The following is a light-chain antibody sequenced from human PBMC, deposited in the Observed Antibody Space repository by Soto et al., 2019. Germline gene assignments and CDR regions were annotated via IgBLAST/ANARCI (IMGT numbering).Light chain of an antibody. CDR1: SSDVGAYIF. CDR2: DVN. CDR3: VSFAGGTYV. J-gene: IGLJ1*01. Sequence: QSVLTQPPSASGSPGQSVTISCTGTSSDVGAYIFGSWYQQHPGKAPKLMVYDVNRRPPGVPDRFFGSKSGNTASLTVSGLQAEDEADYYCVSFAGGTYVFGTGTKLTVL. V-gene: IGLV2-8*01.